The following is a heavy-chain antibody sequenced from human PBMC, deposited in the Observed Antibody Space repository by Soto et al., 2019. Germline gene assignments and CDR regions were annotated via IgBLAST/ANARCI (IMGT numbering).Heavy chain of an antibody. CDR3: ARAVLRCSGGSCYSGDFDY. D-gene: IGHD2-15*01. Sequence: SQTLSLTCAISGDSVSSNSAAWNWIRQSPSRGLEWLGRTYYRSKWYSDYAVSVKSRITINPDTSKNQFSLQLNSVTPEDTAVYYCARAVLRCSGGSCYSGDFDYWGQGTLVTVSS. CDR2: TYYRSKWYS. J-gene: IGHJ4*02. CDR1: GDSVSSNSAA. V-gene: IGHV6-1*01.